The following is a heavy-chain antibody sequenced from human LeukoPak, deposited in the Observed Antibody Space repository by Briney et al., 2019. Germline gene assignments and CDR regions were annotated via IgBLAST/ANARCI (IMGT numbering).Heavy chain of an antibody. CDR3: ARARPDYYDSSGYPDY. CDR2: IYYSGST. V-gene: IGHV4-59*01. D-gene: IGHD3-22*01. J-gene: IGHJ4*02. CDR1: GGSISSYY. Sequence: SETLSLTCTVSGGSISSYYWSWIRQPPGKGLEWIGYIYYSGSTNYNPSLKSRVTISVDTSKNQFSLKLSSVTAADTAVYYCARARPDYYDSSGYPDYWGQGTLVTLSS.